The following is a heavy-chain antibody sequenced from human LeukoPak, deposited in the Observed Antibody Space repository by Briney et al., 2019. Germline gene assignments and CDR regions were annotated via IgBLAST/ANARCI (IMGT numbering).Heavy chain of an antibody. CDR3: ARGARSIVGATSFKLDY. CDR2: IYYSGST. V-gene: IGHV4-61*01. J-gene: IGHJ4*02. D-gene: IGHD1-26*01. Sequence: KASETLSLTCTVSGGSVSSGSYYWSWIRQPPGKGLEWIGYIYYSGSTNYNPSLKSRVTISVDTSKNQFSLKLSSVTAADTAVYYCARGARSIVGATSFKLDYWGQGTLVTVSS. CDR1: GGSVSSGSYY.